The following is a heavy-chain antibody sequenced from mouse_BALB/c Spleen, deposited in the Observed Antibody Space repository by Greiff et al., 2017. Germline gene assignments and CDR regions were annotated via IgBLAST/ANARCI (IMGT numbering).Heavy chain of an antibody. J-gene: IGHJ3*01. D-gene: IGHD2-4*01. Sequence: VQLQQSGAELVRPGSSVKISCKASGYAFSSYWMNWVKQRPGQGLEWIGQIYPGDGDTNYNGKFKGKATLTADKSSSTAYMQLSSLTSEDSAVYICAKSGGDYDGCFAYWGQGTLVTVSA. CDR2: IYPGDGDT. V-gene: IGHV1-80*01. CDR3: AKSGGDYDGCFAY. CDR1: GYAFSSYW.